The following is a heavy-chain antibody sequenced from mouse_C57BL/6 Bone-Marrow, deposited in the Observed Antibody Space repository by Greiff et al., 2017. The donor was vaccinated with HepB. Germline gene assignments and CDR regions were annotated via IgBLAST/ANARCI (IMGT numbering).Heavy chain of an antibody. Sequence: EVQLQQSGPELVKPGASVKIPCKASGYTFTDYNMDWVKQSHGKSLEWIGDINPNNGGTIYNQKFKGKATLTVDKSSSTAYMELRSLTSEDTAVYYCARRRPTIPSYWYFDVWGTGTTVTVSS. J-gene: IGHJ1*03. CDR3: ARRRPTIPSYWYFDV. CDR1: GYTFTDYN. CDR2: INPNNGGT. V-gene: IGHV1-18*01. D-gene: IGHD2-10*01.